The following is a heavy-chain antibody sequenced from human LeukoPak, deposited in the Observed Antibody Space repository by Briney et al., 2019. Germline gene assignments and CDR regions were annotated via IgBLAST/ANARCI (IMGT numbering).Heavy chain of an antibody. CDR1: GGSFSGYY. D-gene: IGHD3-16*01. CDR3: ARLGGGAMDV. J-gene: IGHJ6*03. CDR2: INHSGST. V-gene: IGHV4-34*01. Sequence: SETLSLTCAVYGGSFSGYYWSWIRQPPGKGLEWIGEINHSGSTNYNPSLKSRVTISVDTSKNQFSLKLSSVTAADTAVYYCARLGGGAMDVWGKGTTVTVSS.